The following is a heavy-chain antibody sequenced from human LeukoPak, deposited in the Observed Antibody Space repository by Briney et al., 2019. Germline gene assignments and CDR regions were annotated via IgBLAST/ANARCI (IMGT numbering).Heavy chain of an antibody. Sequence: SETLSLTCAVNGGSFSGYYWSWIRQPPGKGLEWIREINQSGRTNYNPSLKSRVTISGDTSKNQFSLKLTSVTAGDTAVYYCSKVRRYTAASVDWGQGTQVTVSS. CDR1: GGSFSGYY. V-gene: IGHV4-34*01. J-gene: IGHJ4*02. D-gene: IGHD6-13*01. CDR3: SKVRRYTAASVD. CDR2: INQSGRT.